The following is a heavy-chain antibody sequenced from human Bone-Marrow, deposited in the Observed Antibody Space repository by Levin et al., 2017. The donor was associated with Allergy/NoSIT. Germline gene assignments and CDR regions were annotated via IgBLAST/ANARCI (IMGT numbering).Heavy chain of an antibody. CDR2: INSSSGTI. V-gene: IGHV3-48*01. J-gene: IGHJ4*02. CDR1: GFTFSSYS. Sequence: AGGSLRLSCATSGFTFSSYSMNLVRQAPGKGLEWVSYINSSSGTIYYADSVKGRFTISRDNAKKSLYLQMSSLRVEDTAVYYCVRGLPDYWGQGTLVTVSS. CDR3: VRGLPDY.